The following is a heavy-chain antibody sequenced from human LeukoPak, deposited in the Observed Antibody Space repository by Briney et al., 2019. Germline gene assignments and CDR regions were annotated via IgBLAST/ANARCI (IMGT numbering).Heavy chain of an antibody. Sequence: PGGSLRLSCAASGFTVSSNYMSWVRQAPGKGLEWVSVIYSGGSTYYADSVKGRFTISRDSSKNSLYLQMNSLRAEDTAVYYCARGPRVGAAGFVSYHYIDVWGKGTTVTVSS. CDR3: ARGPRVGAAGFVSYHYIDV. J-gene: IGHJ6*03. CDR1: GFTVSSNY. V-gene: IGHV3-53*05. D-gene: IGHD1-26*01. CDR2: IYSGGST.